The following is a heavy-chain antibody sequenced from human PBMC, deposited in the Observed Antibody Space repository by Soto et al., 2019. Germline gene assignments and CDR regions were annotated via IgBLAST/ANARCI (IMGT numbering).Heavy chain of an antibody. CDR1: GFTFSSYS. D-gene: IGHD6-6*01. V-gene: IGHV3-21*01. Sequence: GGSLRLSCAASGFTFSSYSMNWVRQAPGKGLEWVSSISSSSSYIYYADSVKGRFTISRDNAKNSLYLQMNSLRAEDTAVYYCAGEGGEQLVYYYYYYYLDVWGKGTTGTGSS. CDR2: ISSSSSYI. J-gene: IGHJ6*03. CDR3: AGEGGEQLVYYYYYYYLDV.